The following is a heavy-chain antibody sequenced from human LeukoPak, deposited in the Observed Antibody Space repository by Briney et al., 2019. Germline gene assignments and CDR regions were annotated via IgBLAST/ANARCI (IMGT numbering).Heavy chain of an antibody. CDR2: IYYSGST. Sequence: PSETLSLTCTVSGGSISSYYWSWIRQPPGKGLEWIGYIYYSGSTNYNPSLKSRVTISVDTSKNQFSLKLSSVTAADTAVYYCARVGCGGDCRIYYYYYGMDVWGQGTTVTVSS. CDR1: GGSISSYY. D-gene: IGHD2-21*02. CDR3: ARVGCGGDCRIYYYYYGMDV. V-gene: IGHV4-59*01. J-gene: IGHJ6*02.